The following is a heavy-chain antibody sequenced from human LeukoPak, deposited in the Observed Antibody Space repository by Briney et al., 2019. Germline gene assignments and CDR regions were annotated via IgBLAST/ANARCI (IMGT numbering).Heavy chain of an antibody. CDR1: GYTFTSYG. J-gene: IGHJ6*03. CDR2: ISAYNGNT. V-gene: IGHV1-18*01. CDR3: ARDIGVVPAASFYYYYYMDV. Sequence: ASVKVSCKASGYTFTSYGISWVRQAPGQGLEWMGWISAYNGNTNYAQKLQGRVTMTTDTSTSTAYMELRSLRSDDTAVYYCARDIGVVPAASFYYYYYMDVWGKGTTVTVSS. D-gene: IGHD2-2*01.